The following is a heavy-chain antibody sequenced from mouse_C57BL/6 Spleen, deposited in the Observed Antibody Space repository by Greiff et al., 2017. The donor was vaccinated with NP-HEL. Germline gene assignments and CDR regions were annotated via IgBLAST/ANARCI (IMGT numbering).Heavy chain of an antibody. Sequence: VQLQQPGTELVKPGASVKLSCKASGYTFTSYWMHWVKQRPGQGLEWIGNINPSNGGTNYNEKFKSKATLTVDKSSSTAYMQLSSLTSEDSAVYYCARPWTAQADYFDYWGQGTTLTVSS. D-gene: IGHD3-2*02. CDR1: GYTFTSYW. CDR2: INPSNGGT. J-gene: IGHJ2*01. CDR3: ARPWTAQADYFDY. V-gene: IGHV1-53*01.